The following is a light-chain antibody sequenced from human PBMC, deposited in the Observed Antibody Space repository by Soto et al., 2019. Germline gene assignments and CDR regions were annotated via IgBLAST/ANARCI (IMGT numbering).Light chain of an antibody. CDR2: EVS. Sequence: LTQPASVSGSPGQSIAISCTGTRNDIGDYSFVSWYQQRPGKVPKLLIYEVSDRPSGISSRFSGSKSGNTASLTISGLQAEDEAHYYCSSYTGTYTYVFGTGTKVTVL. V-gene: IGLV2-14*01. CDR3: SSYTGTYTYV. J-gene: IGLJ1*01. CDR1: RNDIGDYSF.